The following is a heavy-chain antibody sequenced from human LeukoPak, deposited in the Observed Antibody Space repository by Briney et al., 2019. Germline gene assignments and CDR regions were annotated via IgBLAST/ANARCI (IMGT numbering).Heavy chain of an antibody. CDR3: ARYRGYGSGSYFDY. CDR2: INPNSGGT. Sequence: ASVKVSCKASGYTFTGYYMHWVRQAPGQGLEWMGWINPNSGGTNYAQKFQGRVTITRDTSASTAYMELSSLRSEDTAVYYCARYRGYGSGSYFDYWGQGTLVTVSS. J-gene: IGHJ4*02. CDR1: GYTFTGYY. D-gene: IGHD3-10*01. V-gene: IGHV1-2*02.